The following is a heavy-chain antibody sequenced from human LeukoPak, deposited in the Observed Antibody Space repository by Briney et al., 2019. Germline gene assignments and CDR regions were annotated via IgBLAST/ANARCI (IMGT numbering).Heavy chain of an antibody. V-gene: IGHV3-23*01. CDR2: ISGSGGST. D-gene: IGHD3-10*01. Sequence: GGSLRLSCAASGFTFSSYAMSWVRQAPGKGLEWVSAISGSGGSTYYADSVKGRFTISRDNSKNTLYLQMNSLGAEDTAVYYCAKCLHGSGSYPCGAFDIWGQGTMVTVSS. CDR1: GFTFSSYA. CDR3: AKCLHGSGSYPCGAFDI. J-gene: IGHJ3*02.